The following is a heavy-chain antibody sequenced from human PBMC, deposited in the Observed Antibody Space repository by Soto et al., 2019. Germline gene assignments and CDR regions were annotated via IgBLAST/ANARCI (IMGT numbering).Heavy chain of an antibody. Sequence: GESLKISCKGSGYSFTSYWISWVRQMPGKGLEWMGRIDPSDSYTNYSPSFQGHVTISADKSISTAYLQWSSLKASDTAMYYCARRTDYGDYEYYYGMDVWGQGTKVTASS. D-gene: IGHD4-17*01. CDR2: IDPSDSYT. V-gene: IGHV5-10-1*01. CDR1: GYSFTSYW. CDR3: ARRTDYGDYEYYYGMDV. J-gene: IGHJ6*02.